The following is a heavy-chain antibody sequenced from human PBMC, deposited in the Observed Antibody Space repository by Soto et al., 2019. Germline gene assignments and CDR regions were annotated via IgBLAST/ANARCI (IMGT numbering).Heavy chain of an antibody. CDR3: ARATSGGAAAGTFYYFDY. Sequence: PGGSLRLSCAASGFTFSSYSMTWVRQAPGKGLEWVSSISSSSSYIYYAASMKGRITISRDTTKNSPYLQMNSLRADDTAVYYCARATSGGAAAGTFYYFDYWGQGTLVTVSS. CDR2: ISSSSSYI. V-gene: IGHV3-21*04. J-gene: IGHJ4*02. CDR1: GFTFSSYS. D-gene: IGHD6-13*01.